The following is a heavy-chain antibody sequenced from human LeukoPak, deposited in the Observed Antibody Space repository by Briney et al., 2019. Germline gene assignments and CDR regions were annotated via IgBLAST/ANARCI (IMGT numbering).Heavy chain of an antibody. Sequence: GGSLRLSCATSGFTFSDYWMHWVRQAPGKGLVWVSRINIDGSDTTYADSVKGRFTISRDNVKSTLYLQMNRLRVEDTAVYFCARDRSLTNGGFDYWGQGTLVTVSS. CDR1: GFTFSDYW. D-gene: IGHD7-27*01. V-gene: IGHV3-74*01. CDR3: ARDRSLTNGGFDY. J-gene: IGHJ4*02. CDR2: INIDGSDT.